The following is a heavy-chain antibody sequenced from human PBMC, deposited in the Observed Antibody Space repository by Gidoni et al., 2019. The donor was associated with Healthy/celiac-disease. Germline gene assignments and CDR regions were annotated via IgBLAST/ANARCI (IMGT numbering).Heavy chain of an antibody. CDR1: GFTFSSYS. CDR2: ISSSSSTI. CDR3: ASPGSGSYYNFDY. Sequence: EVQLVESGGGLVQPGGSLRLSCAASGFTFSSYSMNWVRQAPGKGLDWVSYISSSSSTIYYADSVKGRFTIARDNAKNSLYLQMNSLRDEDTAVYYCASPGSGSYYNFDYWGQGTLVTVSS. J-gene: IGHJ4*02. V-gene: IGHV3-48*02. D-gene: IGHD1-26*01.